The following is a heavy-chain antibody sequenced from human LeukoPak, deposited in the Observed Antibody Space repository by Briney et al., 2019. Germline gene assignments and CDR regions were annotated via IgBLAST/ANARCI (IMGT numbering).Heavy chain of an antibody. Sequence: QTLSLTYAISGDSVSINSAAWNWVRQSPSRGLEWLGRTNYRAKRYNDYAVSVKSRITIKPDTNKNGFSLQLNSVTPEDTAVYYCARDREMIFDYWGQGTLVTVSS. D-gene: IGHD5-24*01. J-gene: IGHJ4*02. V-gene: IGHV6-1*01. CDR2: TNYRAKRYN. CDR3: ARDREMIFDY. CDR1: GDSVSINSAA.